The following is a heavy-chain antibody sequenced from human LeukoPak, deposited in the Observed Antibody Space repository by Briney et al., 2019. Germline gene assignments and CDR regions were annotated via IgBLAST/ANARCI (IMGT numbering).Heavy chain of an antibody. CDR1: GYTFTNYY. V-gene: IGHV1-18*04. Sequence: ASVKVSCKASGYTFTNYYMHWVRQAPGQGLEWMGWISAYNGNTNYAQKLQGRVTMTTDTSTSTAYMELRSLRSDDTAVYYCARVTRYAIDYWGQGTLVTVSS. CDR2: ISAYNGNT. D-gene: IGHD2-2*01. CDR3: ARVTRYAIDY. J-gene: IGHJ4*02.